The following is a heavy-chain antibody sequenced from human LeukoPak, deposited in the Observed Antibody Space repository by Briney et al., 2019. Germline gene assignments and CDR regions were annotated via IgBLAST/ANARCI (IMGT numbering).Heavy chain of an antibody. CDR3: ARVPECCPHFDY. CDR1: GGTFSSYG. Sequence: ASVKVSCKASGGTFSSYGISWVRQAPGQGLEWMGWISAYNGNTNYAQKLQGRVTMTTDTSTSTAYMELRSLRSDDTAVYYCARVPECCPHFDYWGQGTLVTVSS. CDR2: ISAYNGNT. D-gene: IGHD3-10*02. J-gene: IGHJ4*02. V-gene: IGHV1-18*01.